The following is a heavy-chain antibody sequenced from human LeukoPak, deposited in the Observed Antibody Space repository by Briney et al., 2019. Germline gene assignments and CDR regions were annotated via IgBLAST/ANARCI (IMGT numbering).Heavy chain of an antibody. D-gene: IGHD1-1*01. Sequence: SGGSLRLSCAASGFTFSNAWMSWVRQAPGKGLEWIGRIKSKTDGGTTDYAAPVKGRFTIPRDDSTDTLYLQLNSLKTEDTAIYYCTTDPRNGYYFDYWGQGTLVTVSS. CDR3: TTDPRNGYYFDY. CDR1: GFTFSNAW. CDR2: IKSKTDGGTT. V-gene: IGHV3-15*01. J-gene: IGHJ4*02.